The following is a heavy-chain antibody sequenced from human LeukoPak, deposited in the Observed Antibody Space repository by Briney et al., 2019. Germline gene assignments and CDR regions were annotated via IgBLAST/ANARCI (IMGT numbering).Heavy chain of an antibody. V-gene: IGHV4-34*01. CDR3: AREESTVTYDY. CDR1: GGSFSGYY. D-gene: IGHD4-17*01. J-gene: IGHJ4*02. CDR2: INHSGST. Sequence: SETLSFTCAVYGGSFSGYYWSWIRQPPGKGLEWIGEINHSGSTNYNPSLKSRVTISVDTSKNQFSLKLSSVTAADTAVYYCAREESTVTYDYWGQGTLVTVSS.